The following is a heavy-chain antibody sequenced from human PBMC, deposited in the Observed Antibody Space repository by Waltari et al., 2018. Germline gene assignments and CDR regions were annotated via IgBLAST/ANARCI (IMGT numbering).Heavy chain of an antibody. J-gene: IGHJ4*02. Sequence: QVQLQESGPGLVKPSQTLSLTCPVSGGSISSGGYFWSWIRQHPGKGLEGIGYIYHSGNTYYNPSLKSRVTISVDMSKNQFSLKLSSVTAADTAVFYCAGRTKWGLDYWGQGTLVTVSS. CDR3: AGRTKWGLDY. V-gene: IGHV4-31*09. CDR1: GGSISSGGYF. D-gene: IGHD7-27*01. CDR2: IYHSGNT.